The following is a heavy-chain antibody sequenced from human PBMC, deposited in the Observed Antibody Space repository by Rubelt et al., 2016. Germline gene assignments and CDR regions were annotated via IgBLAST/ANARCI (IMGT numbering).Heavy chain of an antibody. CDR1: GFTVSSNY. Sequence: DVQLVESGGGLVQPGGPLRLSCAASGFTVSSNYMSWVRQAPGKGLQWVSILYADGTTYYADSVRGRFIISRDISKNTVYLQMNSLRAEDTALYYCASGRSIFDVWGQGTLVIVSA. V-gene: IGHV3-66*01. J-gene: IGHJ4*02. CDR2: LYADGTT. D-gene: IGHD1-26*01. CDR3: ASGRSIFDV.